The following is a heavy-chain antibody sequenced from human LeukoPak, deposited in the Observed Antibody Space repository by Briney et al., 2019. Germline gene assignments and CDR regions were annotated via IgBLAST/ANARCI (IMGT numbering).Heavy chain of an antibody. Sequence: SETLSLTCTVSGGSIISYYWTWFRQPAGKGLEWIGRIYTSGSTNSNPSLKSRVTMSVDTTKNQSSLKLSSVTAADTAVYYCARDLPTFDYDFWSGYHNWFDPWGQGTLVTVSS. CDR3: ARDLPTFDYDFWSGYHNWFDP. D-gene: IGHD3-3*01. V-gene: IGHV4-4*07. CDR2: IYTSGST. J-gene: IGHJ5*02. CDR1: GGSIISYY.